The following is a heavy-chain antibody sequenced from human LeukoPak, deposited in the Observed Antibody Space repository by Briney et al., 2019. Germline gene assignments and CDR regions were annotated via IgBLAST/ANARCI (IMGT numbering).Heavy chain of an antibody. CDR2: IYYSGST. CDR3: ARRAAATATLRINWFDP. Sequence: PSETLSLTCTVSGGSISSSSYYWGWIRQPPGKGLEWIGSIYYSGSTYYNPSLKSRVTISVDTSKNQFSLKLSSVTAADTAVYYCARRAAATATLRINWFDPWGQGTLVTVSS. V-gene: IGHV4-39*01. D-gene: IGHD6-13*01. J-gene: IGHJ5*02. CDR1: GGSISSSSYY.